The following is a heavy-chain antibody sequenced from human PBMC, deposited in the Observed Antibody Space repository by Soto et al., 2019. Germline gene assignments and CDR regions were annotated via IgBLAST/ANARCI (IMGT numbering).Heavy chain of an antibody. CDR1: GGSISTDHYH. CDR2: LHYSGSI. V-gene: IGHV4-30-4*01. J-gene: IGHJ6*02. D-gene: IGHD2-21*02. Sequence: QVQLQESGPGLVRPSQTLSLTCTVSGGSISTDHYHWTWIRQTPGKGLEWIGYLHYSGSIHFNPSLQSRISRSVDTSKNLFSLKLSSVTAADTAVYFCTREDDGGDSDYYGLDVWGQRTTVTVSS. CDR3: TREDDGGDSDYYGLDV.